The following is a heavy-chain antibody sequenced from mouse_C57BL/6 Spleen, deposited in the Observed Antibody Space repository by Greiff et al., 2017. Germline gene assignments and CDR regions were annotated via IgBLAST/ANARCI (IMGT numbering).Heavy chain of an antibody. V-gene: IGHV1-80*01. CDR1: GYAFRSYW. CDR3: ARHGSGWGWYIDV. J-gene: IGHJ1*03. D-gene: IGHD1-1*01. CDR2: IYPGDGDT. Sequence: QVQLQQSGAELVKPGASVKISCKASGYAFRSYWMNWVKQRPGKGLEWIGQIYPGDGDTNYNGKFKGKATLTADKSSSTAYMQLSSLTSEDSAVDFCARHGSGWGWYIDVWGTGTTVTVSS.